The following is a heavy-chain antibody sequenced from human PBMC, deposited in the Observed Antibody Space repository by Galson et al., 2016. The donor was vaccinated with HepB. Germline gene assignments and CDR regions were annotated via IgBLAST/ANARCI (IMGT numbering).Heavy chain of an antibody. CDR1: GFTFSNYA. CDR3: VKGDCDRIKDDAFDI. D-gene: IGHD3/OR15-3a*01. Sequence: SLRLSCAASGFTFSNYAMHWIRQAPGKGLEYVSAISSNGGSTYYADSVRGRFSISRDNYKKTLYLQMSSLRAEDTVVYYCVKGDCDRIKDDAFDIWGQGTMVTVSS. CDR2: ISSNGGST. J-gene: IGHJ3*02. V-gene: IGHV3-64D*09.